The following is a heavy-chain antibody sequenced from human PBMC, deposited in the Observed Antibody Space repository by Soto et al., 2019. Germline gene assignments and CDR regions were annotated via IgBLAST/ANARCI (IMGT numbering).Heavy chain of an antibody. Sequence: PGESLKISCKGSGYSFTSFWIAWVRQMPGKGLEWMGIIYPGDSDTTYNPSFQGQVTISADKSISTAYLQWSSLKASDTAMYYCARLQSAILRYFDWLSDGMDVWGQGTTVTVSS. D-gene: IGHD3-9*01. V-gene: IGHV5-51*01. J-gene: IGHJ6*02. CDR2: IYPGDSDT. CDR1: GYSFTSFW. CDR3: ARLQSAILRYFDWLSDGMDV.